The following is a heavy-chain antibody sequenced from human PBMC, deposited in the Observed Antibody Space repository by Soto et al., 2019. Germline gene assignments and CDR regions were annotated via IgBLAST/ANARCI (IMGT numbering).Heavy chain of an antibody. CDR1: GYTFTSYY. D-gene: IGHD3-22*01. V-gene: IGHV1-46*01. Sequence: ASVKVSRKAPGYTFTSYYMHWVRQAPGQGLEWMGIINPSGGSTSYAQKFQGRVTMTRDTSTSTVYMELSSLRSEDTAVYYCARDLYDRGAFDIWGQGTMVTVSS. CDR3: ARDLYDRGAFDI. J-gene: IGHJ3*02. CDR2: INPSGGST.